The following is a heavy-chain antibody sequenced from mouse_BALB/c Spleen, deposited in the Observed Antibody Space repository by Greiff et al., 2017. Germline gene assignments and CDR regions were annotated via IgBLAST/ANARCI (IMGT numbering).Heavy chain of an antibody. Sequence: DVQLVESGGGLVKPGGSLKLSCAASGFTFSSYAMSWVRQSPEKRLEWVVEISSGGSYTYYPDTVTGRFTISRDNAKNTLYLEMSSLRSEDTAMYYCAREGSNWDRSWFAYWGQGTLVTVSA. CDR2: ISSGGSYT. V-gene: IGHV5-9-4*01. D-gene: IGHD4-1*02. J-gene: IGHJ3*01. CDR1: GFTFSSYA. CDR3: AREGSNWDRSWFAY.